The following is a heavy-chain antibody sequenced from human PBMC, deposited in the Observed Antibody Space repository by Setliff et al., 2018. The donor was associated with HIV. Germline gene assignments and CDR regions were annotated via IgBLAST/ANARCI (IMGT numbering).Heavy chain of an antibody. V-gene: IGHV3-48*01. D-gene: IGHD3-16*01. J-gene: IGHJ3*02. CDR3: ATSLPPGISYVYDAFDI. CDR1: GFAFSSYS. Sequence: GSLRLSCAASGFAFSSYSSNWVRQAPGKGLEWVSYISSDSSTTYYADSVKGRFTISRDNAKNSLYLQMNSLRAEDTALYYCATSLPPGISYVYDAFDIWGQGTMVTVSS. CDR2: ISSDSSTT.